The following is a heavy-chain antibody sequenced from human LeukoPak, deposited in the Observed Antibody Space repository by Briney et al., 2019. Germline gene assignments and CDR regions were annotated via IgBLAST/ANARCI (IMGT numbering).Heavy chain of an antibody. D-gene: IGHD5-24*01. CDR1: GGSVSSGSYY. J-gene: IGHJ4*02. CDR3: ARDSEMATMN. Sequence: PSETLPLTCTDSGGSVSSGSYYWSWIRQPPGKGLEWIGYIYYSGSTNYNPSLKSRVTISVDTSKNQFSLKLSSVTAADTAVYYCARDSEMATMNWGQGTLVTVSS. CDR2: IYYSGST. V-gene: IGHV4-61*01.